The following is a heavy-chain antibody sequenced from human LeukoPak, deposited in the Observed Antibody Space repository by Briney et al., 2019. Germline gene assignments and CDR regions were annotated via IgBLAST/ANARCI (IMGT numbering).Heavy chain of an antibody. V-gene: IGHV1-69*13. CDR2: IIPIFGTA. D-gene: IGHD2/OR15-2a*01. CDR3: ARDLVSSSSTFDY. J-gene: IGHJ4*02. CDR1: GGTFSSYA. Sequence: ASVKVSCKASGGTFSSYAISWVRQAPGQGLEWMGGIIPIFGTANYAQKFQGRVTITADESTSTAYMELSSLRSEDTALYYCARDLVSSSSTFDYWGRGILVTVSS.